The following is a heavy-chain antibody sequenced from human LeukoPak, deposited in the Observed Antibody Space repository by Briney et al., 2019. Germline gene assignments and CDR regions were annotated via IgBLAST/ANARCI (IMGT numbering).Heavy chain of an antibody. J-gene: IGHJ4*02. V-gene: IGHV4-61*03. CDR2: IYYSGNT. Sequence: SETLSLTCAVSGDSISSGSYSWSWIRQPPGKGLEWIAYIYYSGNTKYNPSLKSRVTISVDTSKNHFSLKVTSVTAADTAVYYCARAKGDYWGQGTLVTVSS. CDR1: GDSISSGSYS. CDR3: ARAKGDY.